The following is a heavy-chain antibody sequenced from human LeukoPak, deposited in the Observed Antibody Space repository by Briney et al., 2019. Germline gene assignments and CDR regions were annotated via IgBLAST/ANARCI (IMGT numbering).Heavy chain of an antibody. D-gene: IGHD1-26*01. CDR3: AREGFSGSYPYFDY. CDR1: GGSIRSSSYY. Sequence: SETLFLTCTVSGGSIRSSSYYWGWIRQPPGKGLEWIGNIYYSGSTYYNTSLESRVTISVDTSKNQFSLRLSSVTAADTAVYYCAREGFSGSYPYFDYWGQGTLVTVSS. CDR2: IYYSGST. V-gene: IGHV4-39*02. J-gene: IGHJ4*02.